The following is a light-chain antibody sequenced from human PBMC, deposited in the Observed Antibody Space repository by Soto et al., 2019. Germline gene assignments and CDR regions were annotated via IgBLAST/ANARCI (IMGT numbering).Light chain of an antibody. V-gene: IGLV2-14*01. Sequence: QSALTQPASVSGSPGQSSTISCTGTSSDVVGYNYVSWYQQHPGRAPKLMIYDVSNRPSGVSNRFSGSKSGNTASLTISGLQAEDEADYYCSSYTSSNTLVVFGGGTQLTVL. CDR1: SSDVVGYNY. J-gene: IGLJ2*01. CDR3: SSYTSSNTLVV. CDR2: DVS.